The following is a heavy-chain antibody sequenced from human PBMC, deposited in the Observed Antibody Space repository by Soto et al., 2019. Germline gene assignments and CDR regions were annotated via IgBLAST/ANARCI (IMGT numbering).Heavy chain of an antibody. J-gene: IGHJ6*02. CDR1: GYSFTSYW. CDR2: IYPGDSDT. CDR3: ARTRKLAVAGTYYYYGMDV. Sequence: PGESLKISCKGSGYSFTSYWIGWVRQMPGKGLEWMGIIYPGDSDTRYSPSFQGQVTISADKSISTAYLQWSSLKASDTAMYYCARTRKLAVAGTYYYYGMDVWGQGTTVTVSS. D-gene: IGHD6-19*01. V-gene: IGHV5-51*01.